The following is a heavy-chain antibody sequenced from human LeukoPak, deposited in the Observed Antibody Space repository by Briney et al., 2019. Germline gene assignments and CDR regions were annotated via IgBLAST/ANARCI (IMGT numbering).Heavy chain of an antibody. CDR2: IYYTGST. J-gene: IGHJ5*02. D-gene: IGHD2-2*01. CDR3: ATNLTEDCSRTSCFVGWFDR. CDR1: GASISSGLYY. V-gene: IGHV4-39*01. Sequence: SETLSLTCTVSGASISSGLYYWAWIRQPPGKGLEWIGSIYYTGSTKYNPYLKSRVSISVDTSRNQFSLTLSSVTAADTARYYCATNLTEDCSRTSCFVGWFDRCGQGILVTVSS.